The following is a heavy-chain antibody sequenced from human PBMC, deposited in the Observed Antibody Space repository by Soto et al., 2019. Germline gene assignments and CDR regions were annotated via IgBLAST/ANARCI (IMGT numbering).Heavy chain of an antibody. Sequence: QMHLVQTGAEVKKPGSSVKVSCKASGGTFNTYIVAWVRQAPGQGLEWMGGIVPIFGAASYAQKFQGRVTMTADKSTTTVYMELMSLTSEDTAVYYCASPARDSDFWSGGSWAQGTLVTVSS. V-gene: IGHV1-69*06. J-gene: IGHJ5*02. CDR1: GGTFNTYI. D-gene: IGHD3-3*01. CDR2: IVPIFGAA. CDR3: ASPARDSDFWSGGS.